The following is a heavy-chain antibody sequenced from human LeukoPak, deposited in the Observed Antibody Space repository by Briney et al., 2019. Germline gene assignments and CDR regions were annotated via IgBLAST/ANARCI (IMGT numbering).Heavy chain of an antibody. CDR2: IGTAGDT. CDR1: GFTFSSYD. Sequence: GGSLRLSCAASGFTFSSYDMHWVRHATGKGLEWVSAIGTAGDTYYPGSVKGRFTISRENAKNSLYLQMNSLRAGDTAVYYCARDRYSYGMDVWGQGTTVTVSS. V-gene: IGHV3-13*01. J-gene: IGHJ6*02. CDR3: ARDRYSYGMDV.